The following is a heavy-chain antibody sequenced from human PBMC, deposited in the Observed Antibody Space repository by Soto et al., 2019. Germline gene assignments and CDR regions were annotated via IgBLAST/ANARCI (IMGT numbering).Heavy chain of an antibody. D-gene: IGHD3-10*01. J-gene: IGHJ6*02. Sequence: QVQLVESGGGVVQPGRSLRLSCAASGFTFSNYGMHWVRQAPGKGLEWVAVILNDGSNRYHADSVKDRFTISRYNSKKTLYLQMNSLRAEDTAVYYCARDDEYSGNGMDVWGQGTTVTVS. CDR2: ILNDGSNR. V-gene: IGHV3-33*01. CDR1: GFTFSNYG. CDR3: ARDDEYSGNGMDV.